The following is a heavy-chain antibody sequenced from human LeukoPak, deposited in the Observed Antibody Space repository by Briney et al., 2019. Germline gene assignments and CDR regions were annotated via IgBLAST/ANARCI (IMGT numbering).Heavy chain of an antibody. J-gene: IGHJ4*02. D-gene: IGHD2-15*01. CDR1: GFTFSTYS. V-gene: IGHV3-23*01. CDR2: MSSSDDGR. CDR3: AKAPVTSCRGAFCYPFDY. Sequence: GGSLRLSCAASGFTFSTYSMNWVRQAPGKGLEWVSAMSSSDDGRYYAASVRGRFAISRDTSRSTLYLQMNSLRAEDAAVYYCAKAPVTSCRGAFCYPFDYWGQGTLVTVSS.